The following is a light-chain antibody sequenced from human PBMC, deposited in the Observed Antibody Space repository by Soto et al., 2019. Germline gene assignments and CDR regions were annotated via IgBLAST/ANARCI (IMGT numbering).Light chain of an antibody. J-gene: IGLJ1*01. V-gene: IGLV1-44*01. CDR1: SSNIGSNT. CDR3: AAWDDSFNGNV. Sequence: QSALTQPPSASGTPGQRVTISCSGSSSNIGSNTVNWYQQLPGTAPKLLIYTNNQRPSGVPDRFSGSKSGTSASLAISGLQSEDEADYYCAAWDDSFNGNVFGTGTKVT. CDR2: TNN.